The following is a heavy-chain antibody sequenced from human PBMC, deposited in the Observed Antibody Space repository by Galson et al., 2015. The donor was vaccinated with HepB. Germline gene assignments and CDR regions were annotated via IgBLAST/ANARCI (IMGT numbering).Heavy chain of an antibody. CDR3: ARAYQLLSPFDY. J-gene: IGHJ4*02. V-gene: IGHV1-2*06. D-gene: IGHD2-2*01. Sequence: SVKVSCKASGYTFTGYYMHWVRQAPGQGLEWMGRINPNSGGTNYAQKFQGRVTMTRDTSISTAYMELSRLRSDDTAVYYCARAYQLLSPFDYWGQGTLVTVSS. CDR2: INPNSGGT. CDR1: GYTFTGYY.